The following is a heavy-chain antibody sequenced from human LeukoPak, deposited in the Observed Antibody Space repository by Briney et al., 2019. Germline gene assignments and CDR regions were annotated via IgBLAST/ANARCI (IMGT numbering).Heavy chain of an antibody. D-gene: IGHD3-22*01. CDR2: IYYTGVT. CDR1: SGSMSSYY. Sequence: SETLSLTCAVSSGSMSSYYWSWIRQPPGKGLEWIGYIYYTGVTNYSPSLKRRLTISLDTAMKQFSLNLRSVTAADTAMYYCARGGSGYPLDYWGQGILVTVSS. V-gene: IGHV4-59*01. CDR3: ARGGSGYPLDY. J-gene: IGHJ4*02.